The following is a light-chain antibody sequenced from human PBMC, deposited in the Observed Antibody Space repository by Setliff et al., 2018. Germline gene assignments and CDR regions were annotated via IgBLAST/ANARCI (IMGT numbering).Light chain of an antibody. J-gene: IGLJ1*01. Sequence: QSVLTQPASVSGSPGQSITISCTGTSSDVGYYNYVSWYQQHPGEAPQLKIYEVSNRPSGVSGRFTGSKSGNTASLTISGLQAGDEADYYCSSHSSTGTYVFGTGTKVTVL. V-gene: IGLV2-14*01. CDR2: EVS. CDR3: SSHSSTGTYV. CDR1: SSDVGYYNY.